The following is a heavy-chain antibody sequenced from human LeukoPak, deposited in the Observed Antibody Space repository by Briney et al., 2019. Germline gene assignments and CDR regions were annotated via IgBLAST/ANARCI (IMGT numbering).Heavy chain of an antibody. CDR3: ARRSDRYASGTYYNVGVDY. CDR2: ISAYNGNT. CDR1: GYTFTSYG. Sequence: ASVKVSCTASGYTFTSYGISWVRQAPGQGLEWMGWISAYNGNTNYAQKLQDRVTMTTDTSTTTAYMELRSLRSDDTAVYYCARRSDRYASGTYYNVGVDYWGQGTLVTVSS. V-gene: IGHV1-18*01. D-gene: IGHD3-10*01. J-gene: IGHJ4*02.